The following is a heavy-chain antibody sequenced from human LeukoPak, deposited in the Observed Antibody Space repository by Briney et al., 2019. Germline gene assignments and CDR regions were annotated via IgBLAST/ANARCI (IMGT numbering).Heavy chain of an antibody. CDR2: NHRSGST. V-gene: IGHV4-4*02. Sequence: PSETLSLTCTVSLDSTTSNFWSWVRQPPGKGLEWIGENHRSGSTNYNPSLQRRVTISIDRPKNQIALELSSVTAADTAVYYCAREIIGGFNPGAYWGQGTLVTVSS. D-gene: IGHD3-16*02. CDR1: LDSTTSNF. CDR3: AREIIGGFNPGAY. J-gene: IGHJ4*02.